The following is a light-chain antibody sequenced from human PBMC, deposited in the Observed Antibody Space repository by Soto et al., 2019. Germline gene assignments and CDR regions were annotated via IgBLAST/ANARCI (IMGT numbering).Light chain of an antibody. CDR2: DVI. CDR3: CSYAGSYTHV. Sequence: QSVLTQPRSVSGYPGQSVTVSCTGTSSDVGAYIYVSWYQQHPGQAPKLIIYDVIKRPSGVPDRFSGSKSGNTASLTISGLQAEDEADCYCCSYAGSYTHVFGTGTKV. V-gene: IGLV2-11*01. CDR1: SSDVGAYIY. J-gene: IGLJ1*01.